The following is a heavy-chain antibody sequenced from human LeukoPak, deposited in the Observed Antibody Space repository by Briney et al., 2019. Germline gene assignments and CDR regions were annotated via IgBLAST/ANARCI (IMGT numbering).Heavy chain of an antibody. CDR2: IYYSGST. CDR1: GGSISSYY. Sequence: PSETLSLTCTVSGGSISSYYWSWIRQPPGKGLEWIGYIYYSGSTNYNPSLKSRVTISVDTSKNQFSLKLSSVTAADTAVYYCARDNYYDSSGYLYYYGMDVWGQGTTVTVSS. V-gene: IGHV4-59*01. CDR3: ARDNYYDSSGYLYYYGMDV. J-gene: IGHJ6*02. D-gene: IGHD3-22*01.